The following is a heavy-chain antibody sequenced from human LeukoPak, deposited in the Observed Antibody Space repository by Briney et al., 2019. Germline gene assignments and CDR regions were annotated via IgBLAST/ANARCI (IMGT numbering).Heavy chain of an antibody. V-gene: IGHV3-15*01. CDR2: IKSKTDGGTT. J-gene: IGHJ6*03. Sequence: GGSLRLSCAASGFTFSNAWMSWVRQAPGKGLEWVGRIKSKTDGGTTDYAAPVKGRFTISRDDSKNTLYLQMNSLKTEDTAVYYCTTEGPTDVAVLRFLEWLPHRYMDVWGKGTTVTVSS. CDR1: GFTFSNAW. CDR3: TTEGPTDVAVLRFLEWLPHRYMDV. D-gene: IGHD3-3*01.